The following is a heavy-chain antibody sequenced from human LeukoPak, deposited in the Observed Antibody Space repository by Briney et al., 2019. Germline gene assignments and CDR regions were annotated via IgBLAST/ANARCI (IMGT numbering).Heavy chain of an antibody. CDR3: ARWGDYGDPGAFDY. J-gene: IGHJ4*02. CDR1: GDSISSYY. D-gene: IGHD4-17*01. Sequence: SETLSLTCTVSGDSISSYYWSWIRQPPGKGLEWIGYIYYSGSTNYNPSLKSRVTISVDTSKNQFSLKLSSVTAADTAVYYCARWGDYGDPGAFDYWGQGTLVTVSS. V-gene: IGHV4-59*01. CDR2: IYYSGST.